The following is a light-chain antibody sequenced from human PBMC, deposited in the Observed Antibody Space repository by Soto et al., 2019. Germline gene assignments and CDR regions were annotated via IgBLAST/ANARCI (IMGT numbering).Light chain of an antibody. CDR3: MQAAQWPRT. CDR1: QSLVSSDGNTY. CDR2: KVS. V-gene: IGKV2-30*01. J-gene: IGKJ3*01. Sequence: DVVITQSPLSLPVTLGQPASISCRSSQSLVSSDGNTYLNWFHQRPGQSPRRLIYKVSNRDSGVPDRFSGSGSGTEFTLTISRVEAEDAGVYYCMQAAQWPRTFGPGTKVDIK.